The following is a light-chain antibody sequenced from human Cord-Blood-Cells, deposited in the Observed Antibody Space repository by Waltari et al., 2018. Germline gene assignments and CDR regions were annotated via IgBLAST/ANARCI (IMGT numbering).Light chain of an antibody. V-gene: IGLV6-57*03. CDR3: QSYDSSNQV. CDR2: EDK. Sequence: NFMLTQPHSVSESPGKTVTISCTRSSGSIASNYVQWYHQRPGSAPTTVIYEDKQRPSGVPDRFSGSSDSSSNSASRTIAGLKTEDEADYYCQSYDSSNQVFGGGTKLTVL. J-gene: IGLJ3*02. CDR1: SGSIASNY.